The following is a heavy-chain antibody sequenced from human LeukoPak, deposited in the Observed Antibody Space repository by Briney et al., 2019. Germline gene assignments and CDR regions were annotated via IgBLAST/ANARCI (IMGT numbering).Heavy chain of an antibody. V-gene: IGHV4-39*01. D-gene: IGHD3-3*01. J-gene: IGHJ4*02. CDR3: ARHGEIDY. CDR1: GGSISSSSYY. Sequence: PSETLSLTCTVSGGSISSSSYYWGWIRQPPGKGLEWIGSIYYSGSTYYNPSLKSRVTISVDTSKNQFSLKLSSVTAADTAVYYCARHGEIDYWGQGTLVTVSS. CDR2: IYYSGST.